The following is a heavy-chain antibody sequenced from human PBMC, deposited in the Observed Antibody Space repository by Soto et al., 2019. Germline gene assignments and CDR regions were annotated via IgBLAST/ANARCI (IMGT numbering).Heavy chain of an antibody. CDR2: ISSSSTI. V-gene: IGHV3-48*01. CDR3: ARETQWLNWFDP. Sequence: GGSLRLSCDASGFTFSNYSMNWVRQAPGKGLEWVSYISSSSTIYYADSVKGRFTISRDNAKNSLYLQMNSLRAEDTAVYYCARETQWLNWFDPWGQGTLVTVSS. J-gene: IGHJ5*02. CDR1: GFTFSNYS. D-gene: IGHD6-19*01.